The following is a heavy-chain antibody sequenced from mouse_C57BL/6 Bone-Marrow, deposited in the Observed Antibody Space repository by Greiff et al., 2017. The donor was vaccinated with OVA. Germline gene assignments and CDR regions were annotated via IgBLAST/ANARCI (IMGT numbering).Heavy chain of an antibody. CDR3: ARGVAVVDPAWFAY. D-gene: IGHD1-1*01. V-gene: IGHV1-55*01. CDR1: GYTFTSYW. Sequence: QVQLQQPGAELVKPGASVKMSCKASGYTFTSYWITWVKQRPGQGLEWIGDIYPGSGSTNYNEKFKSKATLTVDTSSSTAYMQLSSLTSEDSAVYYCARGVAVVDPAWFAYWGQGTLVTVSA. J-gene: IGHJ3*01. CDR2: IYPGSGST.